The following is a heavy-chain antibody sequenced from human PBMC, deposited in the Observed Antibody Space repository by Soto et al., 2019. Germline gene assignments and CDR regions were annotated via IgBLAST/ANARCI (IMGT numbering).Heavy chain of an antibody. J-gene: IGHJ1*01. D-gene: IGHD6-19*01. CDR3: TTEPLPVAGTEYFQH. CDR1: GFTFSNAW. Sequence: GGSLRLSCAASGFTFSNAWMSWVRQAPGKGLEWVGRIKSKTDGGTTDYAAPVKGRFTISRDDSKNTLYLQMNSLKTEDTAVYYCTTEPLPVAGTEYFQHWGQGPLVTVSS. V-gene: IGHV3-15*01. CDR2: IKSKTDGGTT.